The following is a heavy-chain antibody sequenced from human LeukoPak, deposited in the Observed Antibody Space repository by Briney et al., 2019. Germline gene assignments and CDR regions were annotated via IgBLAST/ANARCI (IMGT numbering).Heavy chain of an antibody. V-gene: IGHV4-31*03. D-gene: IGHD5-24*01. CDR3: ARVEEMATHRRFDY. CDR2: IYYSGST. J-gene: IGHJ4*02. CDR1: GGSISSGGYY. Sequence: SETLSLTCTVSGGSISSGGYYWSWIRRHPGKGLEWIGYIYYSGSTYYNPSLKSRVTISVDTSKNQFSLKLSSVTAADTAVYYCARVEEMATHRRFDYWGQGTLVTVSS.